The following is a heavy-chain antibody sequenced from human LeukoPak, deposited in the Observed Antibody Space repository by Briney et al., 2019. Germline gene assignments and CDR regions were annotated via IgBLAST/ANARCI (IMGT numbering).Heavy chain of an antibody. CDR3: ARDDDSSGYQGAFDI. CDR2: IYTSGST. J-gene: IGHJ3*02. V-gene: IGHV4-4*07. CDR1: GGSISSYY. D-gene: IGHD3-22*01. Sequence: SETLSLTCTVSGGSISSYYWSWIRQPAGKGLEWIGRIYTSGSTNYNPSLKSRVTMSVDTSKNQFSLKLSSVTAADTAVYYCARDDDSSGYQGAFDIWGQGTMVTVSS.